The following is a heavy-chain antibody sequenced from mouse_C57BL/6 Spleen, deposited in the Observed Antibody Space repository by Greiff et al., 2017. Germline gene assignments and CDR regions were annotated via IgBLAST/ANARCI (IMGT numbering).Heavy chain of an antibody. D-gene: IGHD2-3*01. J-gene: IGHJ4*01. Sequence: VQLQQPGAELVRPGSSVKLSCKASGYTFTSYWLHWVKQRPIQGLSWIGNLDPSDSETHSNQKFKDKATLTVDKSSSAAYMQLSILTSEDSVVYYCARSMISYAMDYRGQGTSVT. CDR3: ARSMISYAMDY. CDR2: LDPSDSET. V-gene: IGHV1-52*01. CDR1: GYTFTSYW.